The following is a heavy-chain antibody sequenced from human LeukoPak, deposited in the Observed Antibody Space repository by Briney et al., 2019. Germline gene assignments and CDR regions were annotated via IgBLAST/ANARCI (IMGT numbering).Heavy chain of an antibody. D-gene: IGHD5-12*01. V-gene: IGHV4-59*11. CDR1: GGSFRGRY. CDR2: FYDSGSS. Sequence: PSETLSLTCTVSGGSFRGRYWSWLRQPPGKGLEWIGYFYDSGSSRYNPSLKSRVTLSVDVWSIDTPKSQFFLKMTSMTAADTAVYYCARHGAGNDFDYFDSWGQGTLVTVSS. CDR3: ARHGAGNDFDYFDS. J-gene: IGHJ4*02.